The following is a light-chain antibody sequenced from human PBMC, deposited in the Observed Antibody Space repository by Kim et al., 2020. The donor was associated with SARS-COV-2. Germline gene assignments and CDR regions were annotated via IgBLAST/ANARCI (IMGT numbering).Light chain of an antibody. Sequence: SLSAGKSATLRCRARHGGINNLAWYQQQPGVTPSLLMYDASTRATGIPAMFSGSGSGTEFTLTISSLQSEDFAVYYCQQYSKWRTFGQGTKVDIK. J-gene: IGKJ1*01. CDR2: DAS. CDR3: QQYSKWRT. CDR1: HGGINN. V-gene: IGKV3-15*01.